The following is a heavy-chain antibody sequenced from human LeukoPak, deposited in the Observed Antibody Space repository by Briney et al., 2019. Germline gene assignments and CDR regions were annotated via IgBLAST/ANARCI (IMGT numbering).Heavy chain of an antibody. Sequence: GGSLRLSCAASGFPFSSYWMSWVRQARGKGLEWVANIRHDGSETYYVDSLRGRFTISRDNAKNLVYLQMSSLRAEDTAIYYCARDETYDYESNGYLDFWGQGPVVTVSS. CDR2: IRHDGSET. J-gene: IGHJ4*02. V-gene: IGHV3-7*01. CDR1: GFPFSSYW. CDR3: ARDETYDYESNGYLDF. D-gene: IGHD3-22*01.